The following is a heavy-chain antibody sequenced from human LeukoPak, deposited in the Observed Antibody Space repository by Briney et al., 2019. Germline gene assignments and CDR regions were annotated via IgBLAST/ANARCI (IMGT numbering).Heavy chain of an antibody. Sequence: GGSLRLSCVVSGFTVSNNFMTWVRQAPGKGLEGVSLIYSGGNIYYADSVKGRFTISRDGSKNTLYLQMNSLRAEDTAVYYCARVSGPGMNEYFHLWGQGTLVTVSS. CDR2: IYSGGNI. CDR1: GFTVSNNF. J-gene: IGHJ1*01. V-gene: IGHV3-66*01. CDR3: ARVSGPGMNEYFHL. D-gene: IGHD3-10*01.